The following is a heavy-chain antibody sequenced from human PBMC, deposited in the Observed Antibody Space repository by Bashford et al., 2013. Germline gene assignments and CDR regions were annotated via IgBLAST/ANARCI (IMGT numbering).Heavy chain of an antibody. CDR1: GDSISSSSYY. D-gene: IGHD3-22*01. CDR2: VHTGGRS. V-gene: IGHV4-39*07. CDR3: ARGYYYDSSGYQPVDY. Sequence: SETLSLTCTVSGDSISSSSYYWAWIRLPPGKGLEWIGTVHTGGRSYYNPSLKSRVTISVDTSKNQFSLKLSSVTAADTAVYYCARGYYYDSSGYQPVDYWGQGTLVTVSS. J-gene: IGHJ4*02.